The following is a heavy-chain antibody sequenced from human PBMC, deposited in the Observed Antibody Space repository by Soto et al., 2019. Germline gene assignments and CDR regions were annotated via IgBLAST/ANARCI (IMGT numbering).Heavy chain of an antibody. J-gene: IGHJ5*02. V-gene: IGHV4-59*01. CDR2: IYYSGST. CDR1: GGSISSYY. CDR3: ARVPPSPKHTWFVP. D-gene: IGHD2-21*01. Sequence: SETLSLTCTVSGGSISSYYWSWIRQPPGKGLEWIGYIYYSGSTNYNPSLKSRVTISVDTSKNQFSLKLSSVTAADTAVYYRARVPPSPKHTWFVPWGQGTLVTVSS.